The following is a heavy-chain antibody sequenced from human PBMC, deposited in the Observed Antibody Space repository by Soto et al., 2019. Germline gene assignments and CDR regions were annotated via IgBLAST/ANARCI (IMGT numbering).Heavy chain of an antibody. CDR1: GGSISSGVYS. V-gene: IGHV4-30-2*01. D-gene: IGHD3-10*01. CDR3: ARDQLEGSWFDP. J-gene: IGHJ5*02. CDR2: TYHSGST. Sequence: PSETLSLTCTVSGGSISSGVYSWNWIRQPPGKGLEWIGYTYHSGSTLYNPSLKSRVTISVDKSKNQFSLKLSSVTAADTAVYYCARDQLEGSWFDPWGQGTLVTVS.